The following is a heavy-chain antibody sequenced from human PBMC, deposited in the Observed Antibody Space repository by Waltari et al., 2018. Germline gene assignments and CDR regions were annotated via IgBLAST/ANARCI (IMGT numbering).Heavy chain of an antibody. CDR3: ARVPYSYGYKDAFDI. CDR2: IYYSGST. CDR1: GGSISSYY. J-gene: IGHJ3*02. Sequence: QVQLQESGPGLVKPSETLSLTCTVSGGSISSYYWSWIRQPPGKGLEWIGYIYYSGSTNYNPSLKSRVTISVDTSKNQFSLKLSSVTAADTAVYYCARVPYSYGYKDAFDIWGQGTMVTVSS. V-gene: IGHV4-59*01. D-gene: IGHD5-18*01.